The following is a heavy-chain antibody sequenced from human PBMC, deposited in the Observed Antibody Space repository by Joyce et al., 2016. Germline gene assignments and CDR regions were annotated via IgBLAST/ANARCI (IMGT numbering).Heavy chain of an antibody. V-gene: IGHV4-59*01. CDR1: GGSISNYY. J-gene: IGHJ3*02. CDR3: ARDRATYPPERGFDI. Sequence: QVQLQESGPGLVRPSETLSLTCNVSGGSISNYYWCWIRQPPGKGLEWIGFMDHSGGTNYNPSLKSRVTISVDTSKTQFSLKLSSASAADTAVYYCARDRATYPPERGFDIWGQGTMVTVSS. CDR2: MDHSGGT.